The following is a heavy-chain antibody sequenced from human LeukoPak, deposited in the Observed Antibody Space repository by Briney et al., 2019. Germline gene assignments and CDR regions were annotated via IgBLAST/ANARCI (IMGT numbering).Heavy chain of an antibody. V-gene: IGHV3-21*01. CDR2: ISGSSSYI. CDR1: GFTFSSYS. J-gene: IGHJ3*02. CDR3: AREKLNAFDI. Sequence: GGSLRLSCAASGFTFSSYSMNWVRQAPGKGLEWVSSISGSSSYIYYADSVKGRFTISRDNAKNSLYLQMNSLRAEDTAVYYCAREKLNAFDIWGQGTMVTVSS.